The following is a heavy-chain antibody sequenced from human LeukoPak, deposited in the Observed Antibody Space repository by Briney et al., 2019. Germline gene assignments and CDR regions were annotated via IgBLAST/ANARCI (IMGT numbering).Heavy chain of an antibody. CDR1: GGSFSGYY. D-gene: IGHD5-18*01. V-gene: IGHV4-34*01. Sequence: SETLSLTCAVYGGSFSGYYWSWIRQPPGKGLEWVGEINHSGSTNYNASLKSRVTISVDTSKNQFSLRLSSVTAADTAMYYCAPRGDIEHSYGYGKWFDPWGQGTRVTVSS. J-gene: IGHJ5*02. CDR3: APRGDIEHSYGYGKWFDP. CDR2: INHSGST.